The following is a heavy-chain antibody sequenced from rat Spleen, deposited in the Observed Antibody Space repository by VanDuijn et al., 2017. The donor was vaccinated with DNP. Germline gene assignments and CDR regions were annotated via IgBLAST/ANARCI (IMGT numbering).Heavy chain of an antibody. D-gene: IGHD1-5*01. CDR3: ARWNIGTSTLDY. V-gene: IGHV5-31*01. CDR1: GFSLTSHG. Sequence: VQLRESGPGLVQPSQTLSLTCTVSGFSLTSHGVSWIRQVPGKGLDWVASITSSGGSSYYPDSVKGRFTISRDNAKSTLYLQMNSLRSEDMATYYCARWNIGTSTLDYWGQGVMVTVSS. J-gene: IGHJ2*01. CDR2: ITSSGGSS.